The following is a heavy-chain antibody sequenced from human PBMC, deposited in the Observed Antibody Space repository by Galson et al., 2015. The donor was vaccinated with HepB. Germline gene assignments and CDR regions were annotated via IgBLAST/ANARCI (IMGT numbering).Heavy chain of an antibody. CDR3: ARDSSSWSSRDEYFQH. CDR1: GFSFGTYW. D-gene: IGHD6-13*01. V-gene: IGHV3-7*03. CDR2: IKQDGSEK. Sequence: SLRLSCAASGFSFGTYWMSWVRQAPGKGLEWVANIKQDGSEKRYVDSVKGRFTISRDNAKNSLYLQMDSLRAEDTAVHYCARDSSSWSSRDEYFQHWGQGTLVTVSS. J-gene: IGHJ1*01.